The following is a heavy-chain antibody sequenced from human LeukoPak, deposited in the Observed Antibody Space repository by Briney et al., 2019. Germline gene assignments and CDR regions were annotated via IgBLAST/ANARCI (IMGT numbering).Heavy chain of an antibody. J-gene: IGHJ1*01. D-gene: IGHD1-26*01. Sequence: PSETLSLTCTVSGGSVSSGTYYWSWIRQPPGKGLEWIGEIYHSGSTNYNPSLKSRVTISVDKSKNQFSLKLSSVTAADTAVYYCARDLYSGSYGFQHWGQGTLVTVSS. CDR1: GGSVSSGTYY. CDR3: ARDLYSGSYGFQH. CDR2: IYHSGST. V-gene: IGHV4-61*01.